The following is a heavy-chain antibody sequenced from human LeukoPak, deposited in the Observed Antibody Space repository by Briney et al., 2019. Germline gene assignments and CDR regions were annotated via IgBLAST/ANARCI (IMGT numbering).Heavy chain of an antibody. CDR1: GFTVSSNY. CDR3: ARVRYFDWLFKD. Sequence: PGGSLRLSCAASGFTVSSNYMSWVRQAPGKGLEWVSVIYSSGSTYYTDSVKGRFTISRDNSKNTLYLQMNSLRAEDTAVYFRARVRYFDWLFKDWGQGTLVTVSS. J-gene: IGHJ4*02. CDR2: IYSSGST. D-gene: IGHD3-9*01. V-gene: IGHV3-53*01.